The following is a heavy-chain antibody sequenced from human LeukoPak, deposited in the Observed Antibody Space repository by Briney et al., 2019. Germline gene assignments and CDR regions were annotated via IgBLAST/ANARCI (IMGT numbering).Heavy chain of an antibody. CDR1: GFTFSSYG. Sequence: GGSLRLSCAASGFTFSSYGMHWVRQAPGKGLEWVAVISYDGSNKYYADSVKGRFTISRDNSKNTLYLQMNSLRAEDTAVYYCAKASVGDGVHLDYWGQGTLVTVSS. CDR2: ISYDGSNK. D-gene: IGHD2-21*01. V-gene: IGHV3-30*18. CDR3: AKASVGDGVHLDY. J-gene: IGHJ4*02.